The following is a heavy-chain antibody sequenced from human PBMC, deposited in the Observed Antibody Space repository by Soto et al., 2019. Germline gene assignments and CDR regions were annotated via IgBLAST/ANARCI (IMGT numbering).Heavy chain of an antibody. CDR1: GFTFSSYA. D-gene: IGHD5-12*01. J-gene: IGHJ4*02. CDR2: ISGSGGST. V-gene: IGHV3-23*01. CDR3: AKDSIVATIPFDY. Sequence: GVLRLSCAASGFTFSSYAMSWVRQAPGKGLEWVSAISGSGGSTYYADSVKGRFTISRDNSKNTLYLQMNSLRAEDTAVYYCAKDSIVATIPFDYWGQGTLVTVSS.